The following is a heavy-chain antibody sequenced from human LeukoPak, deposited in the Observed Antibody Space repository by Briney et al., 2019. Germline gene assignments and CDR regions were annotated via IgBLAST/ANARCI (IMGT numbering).Heavy chain of an antibody. V-gene: IGHV3-23*01. Sequence: PGGSLRLSCAASGFTFSSYAMSWVRQAPGKGLEWVSAISGSGGSTYYADSVKGRFTISRDNSKNTLYLQMNSLRAEDTAVYYCAKDSFYGSGSYYSPSGFDYWGQGALVTVSS. J-gene: IGHJ4*02. CDR2: ISGSGGST. D-gene: IGHD3-10*01. CDR1: GFTFSSYA. CDR3: AKDSFYGSGSYYSPSGFDY.